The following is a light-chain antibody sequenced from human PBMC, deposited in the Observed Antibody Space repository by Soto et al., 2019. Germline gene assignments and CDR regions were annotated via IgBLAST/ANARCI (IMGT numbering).Light chain of an antibody. Sequence: VVMTRFPDSLAVSLGEKTTLNGNSSQSVLYDKNFLAWYQQRPGQPPKLLIYWASTRESGVPDRFSGSGSGTDFTLTISSLQAEDVAVYFCQQYYRTPRTFGQGTKVDI. CDR2: WAS. V-gene: IGKV4-1*01. CDR3: QQYYRTPRT. CDR1: QSVLYDKNF. J-gene: IGKJ1*01.